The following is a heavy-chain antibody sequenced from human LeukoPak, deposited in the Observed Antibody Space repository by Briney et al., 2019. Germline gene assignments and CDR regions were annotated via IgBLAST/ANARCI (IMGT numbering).Heavy chain of an antibody. CDR2: LRYEGSTK. CDR3: ANSNYYYMDV. J-gene: IGHJ6*03. D-gene: IGHD4-11*01. V-gene: IGHV3-30*02. CDR1: GFTFSSYD. Sequence: GGSLRLSCAASGFTFSSYDMHWVRQAPGKGLEGVAFLRYEGSTKYYVDSVKGRFTISRDNSKNTLYLQLNSLRADDTALYYCANSNYYYMDVWGKGTTVTVSS.